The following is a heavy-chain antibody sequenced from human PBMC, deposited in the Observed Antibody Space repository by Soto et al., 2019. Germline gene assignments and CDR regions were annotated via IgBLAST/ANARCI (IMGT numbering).Heavy chain of an antibody. CDR2: INPNSGGT. V-gene: IGHV1-2*02. CDR3: ARTIRYCSGGSCWNWFDP. Sequence: ASVKVSCKASGYTFTGYYMHWVRQAPGQGLEWMGWINPNSGGTNYAQKFQGRVTMTRDTSIGTAYMELSRLRSDDTAVYYCARTIRYCSGGSCWNWFDPWGQGTLVTVSS. CDR1: GYTFTGYY. D-gene: IGHD2-15*01. J-gene: IGHJ5*02.